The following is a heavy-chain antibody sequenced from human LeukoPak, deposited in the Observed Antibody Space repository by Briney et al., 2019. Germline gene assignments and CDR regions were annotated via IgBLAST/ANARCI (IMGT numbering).Heavy chain of an antibody. Sequence: GGSLRLSCAASGFTFSSYFMNWVRQAPGQGLKWVSSISSSSSYIYYADSVKGRFTISRDNAKNSLYLQMNSLRAEDTAVYYCARDLIVGGGDCDFDYWGQGTLVTVSS. CDR2: ISSSSSYI. D-gene: IGHD1-26*01. CDR3: ARDLIVGGGDCDFDY. V-gene: IGHV3-21*01. CDR1: GFTFSSYF. J-gene: IGHJ4*02.